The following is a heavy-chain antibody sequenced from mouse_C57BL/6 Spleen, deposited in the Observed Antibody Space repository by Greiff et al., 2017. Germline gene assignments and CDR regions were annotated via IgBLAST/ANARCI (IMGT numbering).Heavy chain of an antibody. Sequence: EVQGVESGAGLVKPGGSLKLSCAASGFTFSSYAMSWVRQTPEKRLEWVAYISSGGDYISYADTVKGRFTISRDNARNTLYLQMSSRKAEDTAMYYCTRVYGNDVDYWGQGTTLTVSA. D-gene: IGHD2-10*02. CDR3: TRVYGNDVDY. CDR1: GFTFSSYA. J-gene: IGHJ2*01. V-gene: IGHV5-9-1*02. CDR2: ISSGGDYI.